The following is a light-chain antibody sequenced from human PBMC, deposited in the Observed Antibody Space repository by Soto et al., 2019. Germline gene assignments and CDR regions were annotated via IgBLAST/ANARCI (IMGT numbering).Light chain of an antibody. J-gene: IGKJ2*01. V-gene: IGKV3-20*01. Sequence: ENVLTQSPGTLSLSPGERATLSCRASQSVTNSFFAWYQQKPGQAPRHLIYGISSRDTGNPDRFSGSGSGTDFTLTISRLEPEDFVVYYCQQYISLPHTFGQGTKLEVK. CDR2: GIS. CDR3: QQYISLPHT. CDR1: QSVTNSF.